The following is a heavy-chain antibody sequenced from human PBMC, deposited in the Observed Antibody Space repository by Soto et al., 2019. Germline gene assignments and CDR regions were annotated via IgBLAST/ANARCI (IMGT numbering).Heavy chain of an antibody. CDR2: INSDGSST. CDR3: ARDPRPYSGSDHFDY. CDR1: GFTFSSYW. J-gene: IGHJ4*02. D-gene: IGHD5-12*01. V-gene: IGHV3-74*01. Sequence: EVQLVESGGGLVQPGGSLRLSCAASGFTFSSYWMHWVRQAPGKGLVWVSRINSDGSSTSYADSVKGRFTISRDNAKNTLYLQMNRLRAEDTAVYYCARDPRPYSGSDHFDYWGQGTLVTVSS.